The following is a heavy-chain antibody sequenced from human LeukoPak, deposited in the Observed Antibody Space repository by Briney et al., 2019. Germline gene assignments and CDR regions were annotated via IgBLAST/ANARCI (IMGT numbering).Heavy chain of an antibody. J-gene: IGHJ4*02. Sequence: GGSLRLSCAASGFTFSSYAISWVRQAPGKGLEWVSAISGSGDSTYYGDFVKGRFTISRDNSKNTLYLQMNSLRAEDTAVYYCAKTRPLDSSSWSHGDYWGQGTLVTVSS. CDR3: AKTRPLDSSSWSHGDY. D-gene: IGHD6-13*01. V-gene: IGHV3-23*01. CDR2: ISGSGDST. CDR1: GFTFSSYA.